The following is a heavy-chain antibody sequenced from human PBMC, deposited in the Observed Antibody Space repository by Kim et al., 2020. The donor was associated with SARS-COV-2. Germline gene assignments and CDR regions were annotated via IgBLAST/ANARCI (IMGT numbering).Heavy chain of an antibody. D-gene: IGHD6-13*01. CDR2: IYYSGST. Sequence: SDTLSLTCTVSGGSISSSSYYWGWIRHPPGKGLEWIGSIYYSGSTYYNPSLKSRVTISVDTSKNQFSLKLSSVTAADTAVYYCARGPIAADWFDPWGQGTLVTVSS. V-gene: IGHV4-39*07. J-gene: IGHJ5*02. CDR3: ARGPIAADWFDP. CDR1: GGSISSSSYY.